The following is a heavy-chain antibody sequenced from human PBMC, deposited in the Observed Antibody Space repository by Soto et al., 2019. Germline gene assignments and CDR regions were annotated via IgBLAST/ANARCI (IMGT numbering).Heavy chain of an antibody. J-gene: IGHJ4*02. CDR2: IYYSGST. V-gene: IGHV4-31*03. Sequence: SETLSLTCTVSGGSISSGGYYRSWIRQHPGKGLEWIGYIYYSGSTYYNPSLKSRVTISVDTSKNQFSLKLSSVTAADTAVYYCARGYCSGGSCYSSLVDDYGDYLFDYWGQGTLVTVSS. CDR1: GGSISSGGYY. D-gene: IGHD2-15*01. CDR3: ARGYCSGGSCYSSLVDDYGDYLFDY.